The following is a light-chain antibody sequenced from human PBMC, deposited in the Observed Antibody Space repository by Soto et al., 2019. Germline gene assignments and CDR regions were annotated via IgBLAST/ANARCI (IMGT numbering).Light chain of an antibody. Sequence: AIRVTQSPSSPSASTGDTVTITCRASQDIGSVLAWYQQKPGTAPKVLISGASNLHGGVPSRFSGSGSRTDFTLTITHLQSEDFATYYCQHYLNYPITFGQGTRLEIK. CDR2: GAS. V-gene: IGKV1-8*01. CDR1: QDIGSV. J-gene: IGKJ5*01. CDR3: QHYLNYPIT.